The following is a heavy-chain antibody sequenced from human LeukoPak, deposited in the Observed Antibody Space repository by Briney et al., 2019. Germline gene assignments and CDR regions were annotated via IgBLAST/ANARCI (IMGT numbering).Heavy chain of an antibody. CDR3: AKDEYLQPGWLVRGDAFDI. D-gene: IGHD6-19*01. Sequence: QPGGPLRLSCAASGFTFSSYWMSWVRQAPGKGLEWVANIKQDGSEKYYVDSVKGRFTISRDNSKNTLYLQMNSLRAEDTAVYYCAKDEYLQPGWLVRGDAFDIWGQGTMVTVSS. CDR2: IKQDGSEK. V-gene: IGHV3-7*03. J-gene: IGHJ3*02. CDR1: GFTFSSYW.